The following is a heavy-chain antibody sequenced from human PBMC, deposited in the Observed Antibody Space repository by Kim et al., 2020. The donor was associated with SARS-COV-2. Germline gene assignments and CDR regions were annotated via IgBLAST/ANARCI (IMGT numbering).Heavy chain of an antibody. CDR1: GFTVSSNY. V-gene: IGHV3-53*01. CDR3: ASCPHYYYYGMDV. Sequence: GGSLRLSCAASGFTVSSNYMSWVRQAPGKGLEWVSVIYSGGSTYYADSVKGRFTISRDNSKNTLYLQMNSLRAEDTAVYYCASCPHYYYYGMDVWGQGTTVTVSS. J-gene: IGHJ6*02. CDR2: IYSGGST.